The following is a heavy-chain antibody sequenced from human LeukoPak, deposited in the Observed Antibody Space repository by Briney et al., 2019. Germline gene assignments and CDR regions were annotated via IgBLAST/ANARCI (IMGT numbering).Heavy chain of an antibody. CDR3: ARDRPAVAGKRIDY. V-gene: IGHV3-21*01. J-gene: IGHJ4*02. CDR1: GFTFSSCS. D-gene: IGHD6-19*01. CDR2: ISSSSSYI. Sequence: GGSLRLSCAASGFTFSSCSMNWVRQAPGKGLEWVSSISSSSSYIYYADSVNGRFTISRDNAKNSLYLQMNSLRAEDTAVYYCARDRPAVAGKRIDYWGQGTLVTVSS.